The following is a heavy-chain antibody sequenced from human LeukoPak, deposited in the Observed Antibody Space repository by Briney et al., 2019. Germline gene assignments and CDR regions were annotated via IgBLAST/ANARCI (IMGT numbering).Heavy chain of an antibody. CDR3: ASAYFSGGSCYSGGFDY. V-gene: IGHV1-69*04. CDR2: IIPILGIA. D-gene: IGHD2-15*01. J-gene: IGHJ4*02. CDR1: GGTFSSYA. Sequence: GASVKVSCKPSGGTFSSYAISWVRQAPRQGLEWMGRIIPILGIANYAQKVQGRVTNTEDKSTSTVYMELRSLRCEDRAVYYCASAYFSGGSCYSGGFDYWGQGTLVTVSS.